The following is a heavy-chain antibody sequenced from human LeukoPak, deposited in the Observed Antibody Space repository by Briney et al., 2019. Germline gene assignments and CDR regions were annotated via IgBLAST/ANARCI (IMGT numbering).Heavy chain of an antibody. Sequence: SETLSLTCAVSGGSISSSNWWSWVRQPPGKGLEWIGEIYHSGSTNYNPSLKSQVTISVDKSKNQFSLKLSSVTAADTAVYYCARDGSSGYRPSNAFDIWGQGTMVTVSS. CDR2: IYHSGST. D-gene: IGHD5-12*01. CDR1: GGSISSSNW. V-gene: IGHV4-4*02. J-gene: IGHJ3*02. CDR3: ARDGSSGYRPSNAFDI.